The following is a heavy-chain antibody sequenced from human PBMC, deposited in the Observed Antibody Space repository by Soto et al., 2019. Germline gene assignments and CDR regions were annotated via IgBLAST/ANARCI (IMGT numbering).Heavy chain of an antibody. CDR3: ATALYSSAWYRGMDV. CDR2: ISGSGGST. J-gene: IGHJ6*02. CDR1: GFTFSIYA. D-gene: IGHD6-19*01. Sequence: GESLKISCAASGFTFSIYAMSWVRQAPGKGLEWVSIISGSGGSTYYADSVKGQFTISRDNSKNTLYLQMNSLRAEDTAVYYCATALYSSAWYRGMDVWGQGTTVTVSS. V-gene: IGHV3-23*01.